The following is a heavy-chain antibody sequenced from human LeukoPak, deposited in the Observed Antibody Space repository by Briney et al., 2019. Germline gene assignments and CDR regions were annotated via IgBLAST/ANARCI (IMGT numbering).Heavy chain of an antibody. D-gene: IGHD2-21*02. Sequence: PSETLSLTCTVSGGSTSSYYWSWIRQPPGKGLEWIAYISYSGGTNYNPSLKSRVTISVDTSKNQFSLKLSSVTAADTAVYYCARADCGGDCYRRYYFDYWGQGTLVTVSS. CDR1: GGSTSSYY. V-gene: IGHV4-59*12. CDR3: ARADCGGDCYRRYYFDY. CDR2: ISYSGGT. J-gene: IGHJ4*02.